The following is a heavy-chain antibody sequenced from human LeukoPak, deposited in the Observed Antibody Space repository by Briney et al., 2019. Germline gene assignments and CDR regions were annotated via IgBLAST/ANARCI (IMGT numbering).Heavy chain of an antibody. J-gene: IGHJ5*02. CDR2: INPNSGGT. V-gene: IGHV1-2*02. CDR1: GYAFTGYY. Sequence: ASVKVSCKASGYAFTGYYMHWVRQAPGQGLEWMGWINPNSGGTNYAQKFQGRVTMTRDTSISTAYMELSRLRSDYTAVYYCARQPYYCGSGSYYKSWFDPWGQGTLVTVSS. D-gene: IGHD3-10*01. CDR3: ARQPYYCGSGSYYKSWFDP.